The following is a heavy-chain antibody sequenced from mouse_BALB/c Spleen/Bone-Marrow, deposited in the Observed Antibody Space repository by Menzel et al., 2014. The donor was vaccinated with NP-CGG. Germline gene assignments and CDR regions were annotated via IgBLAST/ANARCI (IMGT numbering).Heavy chain of an antibody. CDR2: ISGGGNYT. V-gene: IGHV5-9-2*01. CDR1: GFTFSTYG. D-gene: IGHD2-2*01. Sequence: EVKLVESGGGLVKPGGSLKLSCAASGFTFSTYGMSWVRQTPEKRLEWVATISGGGNYTYYPDSVKGRVTISRDNGKNNLYLQMSSLRSEDTALYYCVRNFYGYDGYFDYWGQGTTLTVSS. CDR3: VRNFYGYDGYFDY. J-gene: IGHJ2*01.